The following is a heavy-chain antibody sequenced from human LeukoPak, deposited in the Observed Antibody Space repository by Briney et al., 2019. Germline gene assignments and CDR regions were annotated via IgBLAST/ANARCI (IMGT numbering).Heavy chain of an antibody. D-gene: IGHD3-9*01. J-gene: IGHJ1*01. CDR1: GGSFSGYY. CDR3: ARGKLDVLRYFGKTDAHVEYIQH. CDR2: INHSGST. Sequence: SESLSLTCAVYGGSFSGYYGSWIRQPPGKGLEWIGEINHSGSTNYNPSLKSRVTISVDTSKNQSSLKLSSVTAADTAVYYCARGKLDVLRYFGKTDAHVEYIQHWGQGTLVTVSS. V-gene: IGHV4-34*01.